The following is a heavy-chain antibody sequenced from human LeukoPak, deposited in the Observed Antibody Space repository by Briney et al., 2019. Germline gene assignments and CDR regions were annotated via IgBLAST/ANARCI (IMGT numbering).Heavy chain of an antibody. CDR3: AKRGVVIRVILVGFHKEAYYFDS. Sequence: GGYLRLSCAASGFTFSSYGMNWVRQAPGKGLEWVSGISGSGGTTYYADSVKGRFTISRDNRKNTLYLQMNSLRVEDTAVYFCAKRGVVIRVILVGFHKEAYYFDSWGQGALVTVSS. CDR1: GFTFSSYG. D-gene: IGHD3-22*01. CDR2: ISGSGGTT. J-gene: IGHJ4*02. V-gene: IGHV3-23*01.